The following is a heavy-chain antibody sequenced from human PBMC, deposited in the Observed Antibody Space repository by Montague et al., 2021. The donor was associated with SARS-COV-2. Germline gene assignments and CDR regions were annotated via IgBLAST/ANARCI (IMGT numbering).Heavy chain of an antibody. CDR2: IYTSGGT. CDR1: GASISSGDYY. Sequence: TLSLTCTVSGASISSGDYYWSWIRQPAGKGLEWIGRIYTSGGTKYNPSLNSRVTILVDTSKNQFSLNLRSVTAADTAVYYCARADRRDPDTPHLYYYKGMDLWGQGTTVTVSS. CDR3: ARADRRDPDTPHLYYYKGMDL. J-gene: IGHJ6*02. D-gene: IGHD2-15*01. V-gene: IGHV4-61*02.